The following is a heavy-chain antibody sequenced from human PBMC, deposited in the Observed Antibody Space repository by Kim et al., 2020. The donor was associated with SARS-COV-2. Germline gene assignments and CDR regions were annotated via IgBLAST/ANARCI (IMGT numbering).Heavy chain of an antibody. CDR2: INHSGST. V-gene: IGHV4-34*01. Sequence: SETLSLTCAVYGGSFSGYYWSWIRQPPGKGLEWIGEINHSGSTNYNPSLKSRVTISVDTSKNQFSLKLSSVTAADTAVYYCARGRLSYYYGSGSYYTEYYYYGMDVWGQGTTVTVSS. CDR3: ARGRLSYYYGSGSYYTEYYYYGMDV. J-gene: IGHJ6*02. D-gene: IGHD3-10*01. CDR1: GGSFSGYY.